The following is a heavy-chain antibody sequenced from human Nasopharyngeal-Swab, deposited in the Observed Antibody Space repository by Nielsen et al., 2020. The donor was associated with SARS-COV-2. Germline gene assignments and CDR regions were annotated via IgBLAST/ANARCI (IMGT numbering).Heavy chain of an antibody. J-gene: IGHJ4*02. D-gene: IGHD6-13*01. Sequence: GGSLRLSCAASGFTFSSYAMHWVRQAPGKGLEWVAVISYDGSNKYYADSVKGRFTISRDNSKNTLYLQMNSLRAEDTAVYYCARDWRQLVSYYFDYWGQGTLVTV. V-gene: IGHV3-30-3*01. CDR2: ISYDGSNK. CDR3: ARDWRQLVSYYFDY. CDR1: GFTFSSYA.